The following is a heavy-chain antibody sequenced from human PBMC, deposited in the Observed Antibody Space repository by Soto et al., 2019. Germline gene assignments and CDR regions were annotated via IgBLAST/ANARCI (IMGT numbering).Heavy chain of an antibody. D-gene: IGHD2-21*02. CDR2: INPSGGNT. CDR3: ARTSLVVVTPLSWFDP. Sequence: ASVKVSCKASGYTFTSYYMHWVRQAPGQGLEWMGIINPSGGNTNYAQKFQGRVTMTTDTSTSTAYMELRSLRSDDTAVYYCARTSLVVVTPLSWFDPWGQGTLVTVSS. V-gene: IGHV1-46*01. CDR1: GYTFTSYY. J-gene: IGHJ5*02.